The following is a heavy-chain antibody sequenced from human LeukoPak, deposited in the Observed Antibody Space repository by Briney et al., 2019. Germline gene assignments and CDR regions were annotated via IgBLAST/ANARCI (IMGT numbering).Heavy chain of an antibody. CDR3: ARSTASVAGLLDY. D-gene: IGHD6-19*01. CDR2: IYYSGNT. CDR1: GGSISSYY. J-gene: IGHJ4*02. Sequence: SETLSLTCTISGGSISSYYWSWIRQPPGKGLEWVGYIYYSGNTNYSPSLKSRATISIDTSKKEFSLKLASVTAADTAVYYCARSTASVAGLLDYWGQGTLVTVSS. V-gene: IGHV4-59*01.